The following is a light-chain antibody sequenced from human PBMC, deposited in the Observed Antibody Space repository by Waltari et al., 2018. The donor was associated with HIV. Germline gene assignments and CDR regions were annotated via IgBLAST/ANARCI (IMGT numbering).Light chain of an antibody. CDR3: STWQDGLNGVL. V-gene: IGLV1-44*01. CDR2: NDD. J-gene: IGLJ2*01. Sequence: QSVLTQPPSASGTFGQRVAISCSGSSSNIGDNTVNWYQQVPGAAPKLLIYNDDPRPSGVPDRFSGAKSGTSASLAINGLQSEDEGTYYCSTWQDGLNGVLFGGGTELAVL. CDR1: SSNIGDNT.